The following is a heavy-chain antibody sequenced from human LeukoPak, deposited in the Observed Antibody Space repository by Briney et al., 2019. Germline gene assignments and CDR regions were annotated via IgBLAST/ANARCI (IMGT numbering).Heavy chain of an antibody. CDR3: ARVGSGWYLDWFDP. CDR2: INPNSGGT. J-gene: IGHJ5*02. Sequence: ASVKVSCKASGYTFTGYYMHWVRQAPGQGLEWMGWINPNSGGTNYAQKFQGRVTMTRDTSISTAYMELSRLRSDDTAVYYCARVGSGWYLDWFDPWGQGTLVTVSS. CDR1: GYTFTGYY. V-gene: IGHV1-2*02. D-gene: IGHD6-19*01.